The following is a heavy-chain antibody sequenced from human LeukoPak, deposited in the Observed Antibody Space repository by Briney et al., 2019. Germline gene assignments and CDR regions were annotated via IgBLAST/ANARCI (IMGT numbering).Heavy chain of an antibody. Sequence: PGRSLRLSCAASGFTFSSYAMHWVRQAPGKGLEWVAVISYDGSNKYYAGSVNGRFTISRDNSKNTLYLQMNSLRAEDTAVYYCARDPGKGGSGPRGYFQHWGQGTLVTVSS. CDR3: ARDPGKGGSGPRGYFQH. CDR1: GFTFSSYA. V-gene: IGHV3-30-3*01. J-gene: IGHJ1*01. CDR2: ISYDGSNK. D-gene: IGHD3-10*01.